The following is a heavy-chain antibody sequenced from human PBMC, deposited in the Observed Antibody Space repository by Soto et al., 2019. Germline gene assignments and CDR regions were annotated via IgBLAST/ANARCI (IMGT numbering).Heavy chain of an antibody. J-gene: IGHJ6*02. Sequence: QVQLVESGGRVVQPGRSLRLSCAASGFTFRTFAMHWVRQAPGKGLEWVAVISNDGSIKYFLDSVKGRFTISRDNSNNTLSLHMDSLRAEDTAVYYCARDKKPFNWSPSILKSYYYGMDVWGQGTTVTVSS. CDR2: ISNDGSIK. D-gene: IGHD1-1*01. CDR1: GFTFRTFA. CDR3: ARDKKPFNWSPSILKSYYYGMDV. V-gene: IGHV3-30-3*01.